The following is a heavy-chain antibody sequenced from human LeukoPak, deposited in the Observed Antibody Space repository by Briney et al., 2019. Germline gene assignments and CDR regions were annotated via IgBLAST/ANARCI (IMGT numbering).Heavy chain of an antibody. CDR1: GYRFSANW. J-gene: IGHJ5*02. V-gene: IGHV5-51*01. CDR2: IYPADSDT. D-gene: IGHD4-23*01. Sequence: GESLKISCQAFGYRFSANWIDWVRQMPGKGLEWMGIIYPADSDTYYSPSFQGQVTISADKSISTTYLQWSSLKASDSAMYYCASGVTRYNWFDPWGQGTLVTVSS. CDR3: ASGVTRYNWFDP.